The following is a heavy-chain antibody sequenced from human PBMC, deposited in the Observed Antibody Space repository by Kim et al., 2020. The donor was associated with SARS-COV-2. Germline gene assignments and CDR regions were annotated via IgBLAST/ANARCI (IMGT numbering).Heavy chain of an antibody. CDR3: ARGTPGRENAFDI. Sequence: YAQEFHGRVTITADESTGTAYVELSSLRAEDTAVYYCARGTPGRENAFDIWGQGTMVTVSS. V-gene: IGHV1-69*01. D-gene: IGHD1-26*01. J-gene: IGHJ3*02.